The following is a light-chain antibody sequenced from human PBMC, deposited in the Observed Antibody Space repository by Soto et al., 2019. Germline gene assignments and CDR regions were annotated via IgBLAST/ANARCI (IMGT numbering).Light chain of an antibody. CDR3: KFYGSSQWT. CDR1: QIVSNNY. V-gene: IGKV3-20*01. J-gene: IGKJ1*01. CDR2: SAS. Sequence: EIVLTQSPGTLSLSPGERATLSCRASQIVSNNYLAWFQQRPGQAPRLLVSSASTRAAGIQDRFSGSGSGTDFTLTISRLEPEDSAVYYCKFYGSSQWTVGQGTKVDIK.